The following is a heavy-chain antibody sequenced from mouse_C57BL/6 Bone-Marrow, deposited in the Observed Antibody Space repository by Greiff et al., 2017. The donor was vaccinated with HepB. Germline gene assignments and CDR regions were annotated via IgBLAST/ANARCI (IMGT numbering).Heavy chain of an antibody. CDR2: ISDGGSYT. CDR3: ARDRGHLYYFDY. Sequence: DVMLVESGGGLVKPGGSLKLSCAASGFTFSSYAMSWVRQTPEKRLEWVATISDGGSYTYYPDNVKGRFTISRDNAKNNLYLQMSHLKSEDTAMYYCARDRGHLYYFDYWGQGTTLTVSS. CDR1: GFTFSSYA. V-gene: IGHV5-4*01. D-gene: IGHD3-1*01. J-gene: IGHJ2*01.